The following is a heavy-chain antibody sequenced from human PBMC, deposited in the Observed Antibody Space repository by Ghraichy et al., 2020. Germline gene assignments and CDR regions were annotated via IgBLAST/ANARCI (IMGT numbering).Heavy chain of an antibody. CDR2: ISAYNGNT. D-gene: IGHD3-22*01. V-gene: IGHV1-18*01. CDR3: ARVITRGYYYGMDV. CDR1: GYTFTSYG. J-gene: IGHJ6*02. Sequence: ASVNVSCKASGYTFTSYGISWVRQAPGQGLEWMGWISAYNGNTNYAQKLQGRVTMTTDTSTSTAYMELRSLRSDDTAVYYCARVITRGYYYGMDVWGQGTTVTVSS.